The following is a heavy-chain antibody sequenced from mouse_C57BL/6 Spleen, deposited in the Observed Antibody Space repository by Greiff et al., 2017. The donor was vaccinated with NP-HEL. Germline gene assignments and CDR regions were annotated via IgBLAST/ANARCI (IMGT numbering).Heavy chain of an antibody. V-gene: IGHV1-54*01. Sequence: VQLQQSGAELVRPGTSVKVSCKASGYAFTNYLIEWVKQRPGQGLEWIGVINPGSGGTNYNEKFKGKATLTADKSSSTAYMQLSSLTSEDSAVYFCAKSREGIYYGNYGAFDVWGTGTTVTVSS. CDR1: GYAFTNYL. CDR3: AKSREGIYYGNYGAFDV. J-gene: IGHJ1*03. CDR2: INPGSGGT. D-gene: IGHD2-1*01.